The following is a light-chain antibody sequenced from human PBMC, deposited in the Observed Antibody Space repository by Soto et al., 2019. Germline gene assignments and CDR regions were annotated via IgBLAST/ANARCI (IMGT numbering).Light chain of an antibody. Sequence: QSVLTQPPSVSGAPGQRVTISCTGSSSNIGANYGVHWYQQRPGTAPKLLIFGNNNRPSGVPDRFSGSKSGTSASLAITGLQAEDEGDYYCQSYDTTLSARYVFGTGTKLTVL. CDR2: GNN. CDR1: SSNIGANYG. J-gene: IGLJ1*01. CDR3: QSYDTTLSARYV. V-gene: IGLV1-40*01.